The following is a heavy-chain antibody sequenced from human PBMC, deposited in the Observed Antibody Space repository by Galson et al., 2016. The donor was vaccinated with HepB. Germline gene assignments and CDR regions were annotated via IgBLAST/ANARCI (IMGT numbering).Heavy chain of an antibody. V-gene: IGHV3-72*01. CDR1: GFTFSDHY. CDR3: ARAHNRSWEVVDF. CDR2: SRNKANSYTT. D-gene: IGHD6-13*01. Sequence: SLRLSCAASGFTFSDHYMDWVRQAPGKGLEWVGRSRNKANSYTTQYAASVQGRFTVSRDDSKNSLYLQMNSLKTEDTAVYYCARAHNRSWEVVDFWGQGTLVTVSS. J-gene: IGHJ4*02.